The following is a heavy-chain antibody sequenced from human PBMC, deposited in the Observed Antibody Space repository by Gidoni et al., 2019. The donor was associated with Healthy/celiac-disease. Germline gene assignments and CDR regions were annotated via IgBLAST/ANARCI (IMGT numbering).Heavy chain of an antibody. J-gene: IGHJ3*02. Sequence: QLQLQESGPGLVKPSETLSLTCTVSGGSISSSSYYWGWIRQPPGKGLEWIGSIYSSGSTYYNPSLKSRVTISVDTSKNQFSLKLSSVTAADTAVYYCARLRVLLWFRDPTLGAFDIWGQGTMVTVSS. D-gene: IGHD3-10*01. CDR2: IYSSGST. V-gene: IGHV4-39*01. CDR1: GGSISSSSYY. CDR3: ARLRVLLWFRDPTLGAFDI.